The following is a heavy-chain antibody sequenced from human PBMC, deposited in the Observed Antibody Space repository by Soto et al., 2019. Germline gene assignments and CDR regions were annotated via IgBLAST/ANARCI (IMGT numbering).Heavy chain of an antibody. CDR2: LIPIFGTA. Sequence: QVQLVQSGAEVKKPGSSVKVSCKASGGTFSSYAISWVRQAPGQGLEWMGGLIPIFGTANYAQKFQGRVTITADESTSTAYMELSSLRSEDTAVYYCGGHIVVVPAAPTYYYYGMDVWGQGTTVTVSS. CDR1: GGTFSSYA. V-gene: IGHV1-69*01. D-gene: IGHD2-2*01. CDR3: GGHIVVVPAAPTYYYYGMDV. J-gene: IGHJ6*02.